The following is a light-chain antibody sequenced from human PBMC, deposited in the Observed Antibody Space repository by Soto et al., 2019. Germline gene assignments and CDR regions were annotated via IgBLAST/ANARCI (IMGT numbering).Light chain of an antibody. Sequence: QSALTQPPSASGSPGQSVTISCTGTSSDVGGYNYVSWYQQHPGKAPKLMIYDVSKRPSGVPDRFSGSKSGNTASLTVSGLQAEDEADYYCRSYAGSNNVVFGGGTQLTVL. CDR1: SSDVGGYNY. CDR3: RSYAGSNNVV. V-gene: IGLV2-8*01. J-gene: IGLJ2*01. CDR2: DVS.